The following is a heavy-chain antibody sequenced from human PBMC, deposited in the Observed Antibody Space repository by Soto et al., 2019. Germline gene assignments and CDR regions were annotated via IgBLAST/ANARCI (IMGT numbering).Heavy chain of an antibody. Sequence: EVQLVESGGGLVQPGGSLRLSCEASGFSFSDYWMSWVRQAPGKGLEWVANIKQDGSEQYYVDSVKGRFTSSRNNAKNSLYLQRNSLRAEDTAVFYCARDFEVWGRGTLVSVAA. CDR2: IKQDGSEQ. CDR1: GFSFSDYW. J-gene: IGHJ2*01. CDR3: ARDFEV. V-gene: IGHV3-7*01.